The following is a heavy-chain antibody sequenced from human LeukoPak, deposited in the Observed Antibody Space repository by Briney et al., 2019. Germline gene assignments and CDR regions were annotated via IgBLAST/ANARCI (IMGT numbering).Heavy chain of an antibody. J-gene: IGHJ5*02. V-gene: IGHV3-30*18. CDR2: ISFDGNNK. D-gene: IGHD2-2*01. CDR1: GFTFSSFG. Sequence: PGGSLRLSCAAPGFTFSSFGMHWVRQAPGKGLEWVAVISFDGNNKYYADSVKGRFTISRDNSKNTVYLQMNSLRAEDTAVYYCAKDYPPAGISGGWFDPWGQGTLVTVSS. CDR3: AKDYPPAGISGGWFDP.